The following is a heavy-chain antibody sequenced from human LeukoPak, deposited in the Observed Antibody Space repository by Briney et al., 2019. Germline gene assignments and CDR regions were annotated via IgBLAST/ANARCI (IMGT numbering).Heavy chain of an antibody. CDR2: ISYDGSNK. Sequence: GRSLRLSCAASGFTFSTYGIHWVRQAPGKGLEWVAVISYDGSNKYYADSVKGRFTISRDNSKNTVFLQMNSLRAEDTAVYYCAKDHGSGRGFDYWGQGTLVTVSS. CDR3: AKDHGSGRGFDY. J-gene: IGHJ4*02. V-gene: IGHV3-30*18. CDR1: GFTFSTYG. D-gene: IGHD6-19*01.